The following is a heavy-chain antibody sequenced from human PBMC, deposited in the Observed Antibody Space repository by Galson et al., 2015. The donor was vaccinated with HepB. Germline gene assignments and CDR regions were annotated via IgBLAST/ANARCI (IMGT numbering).Heavy chain of an antibody. CDR1: GGTFSSYA. J-gene: IGHJ4*02. Sequence: SCKASGGTFSSYAMHWVRQAPGQRLEWMGWINAGNGNTKYSQKFQGRVTITRDTSASTAYMELSSLRSEDTAVYYCASWQFITGDSSGYLHWGQGTLVTVSS. D-gene: IGHD3-22*01. CDR2: INAGNGNT. V-gene: IGHV1-3*01. CDR3: ASWQFITGDSSGYLH.